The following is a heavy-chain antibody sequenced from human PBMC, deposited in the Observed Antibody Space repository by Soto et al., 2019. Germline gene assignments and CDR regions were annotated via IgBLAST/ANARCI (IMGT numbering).Heavy chain of an antibody. D-gene: IGHD3-22*01. V-gene: IGHV3-23*01. CDR3: AKPRSTASPLYYNIDV. CDR1: GFTFFNYA. Sequence: EVQLLAYGGALVQPGGSLRLSCTASGFTFFNYAMSWVRQAPGMGLEWVAVIRDTGGTTFYAPSVNGRFTVSRDDSKNTPYLQMNRLGAEDSAVYYCAKPRSTASPLYYNIDVWGLGTTVSVSS. J-gene: IGHJ6*01. CDR2: IRDTGGTT.